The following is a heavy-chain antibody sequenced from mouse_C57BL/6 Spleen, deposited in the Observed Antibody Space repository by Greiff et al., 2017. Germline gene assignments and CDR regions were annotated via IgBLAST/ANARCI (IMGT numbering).Heavy chain of an antibody. Sequence: QVQLQQSGAELVRPGASVTLSCKASGYTFTDYEMHWVKQTPVHGLEWIGAIDPETGGTAYNQKFKGKAILTADKSSSTAYMELRSLTSENSAVYYCTSWGGSSYLDDWGQGTTLTVSS. CDR1: GYTFTDYE. CDR2: IDPETGGT. V-gene: IGHV1-15*01. CDR3: TSWGGSSYLDD. J-gene: IGHJ2*01. D-gene: IGHD1-1*01.